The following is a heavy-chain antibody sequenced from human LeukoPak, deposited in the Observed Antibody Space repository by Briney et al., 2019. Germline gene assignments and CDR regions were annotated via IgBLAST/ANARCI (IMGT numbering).Heavy chain of an antibody. J-gene: IGHJ4*02. D-gene: IGHD3-3*01. CDR1: GYSISSGYY. Sequence: SETLSLTCTVSGYSISSGYYWRWIRQPPGQGLEWIGSIYHSGSTYYNPSLKSRVTISVDTSKNQFSLKLSSVTAADTAVYYCARGDPSDFWSGSLYYFDYWGQGTLVTVSS. V-gene: IGHV4-38-2*02. CDR3: ARGDPSDFWSGSLYYFDY. CDR2: IYHSGST.